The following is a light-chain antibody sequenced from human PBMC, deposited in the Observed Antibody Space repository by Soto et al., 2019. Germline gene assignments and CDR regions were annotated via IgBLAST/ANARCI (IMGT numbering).Light chain of an antibody. CDR2: AAS. CDR1: QGMSTY. J-gene: IGKJ4*01. V-gene: IGKV1-9*01. CDR3: QQLSRYQIA. Sequence: DIQLTQSPSFLSVSVGDTVTITCRASQGMSTYLAWYQQKPGKVPKLLIRAASTLQSGVPARFSGGGSGTEFTLTISSLEPEDFGIYYCQQLSRYQIAFGGGTSVEIK.